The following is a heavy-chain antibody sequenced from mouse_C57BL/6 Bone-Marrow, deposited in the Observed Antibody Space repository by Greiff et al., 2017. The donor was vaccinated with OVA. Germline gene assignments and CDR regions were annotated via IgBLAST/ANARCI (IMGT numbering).Heavy chain of an antibody. J-gene: IGHJ2*01. Sequence: QVQLQQSGTELVKPGASVKLSCKASGYTFTSYWMHWVKQRPGQGLEWIGNINPSNGGTNYNEKFKSKATLTVDKSSSTAYMQLSSLTSEDSAVYYCASQTAQARGVYFDYWGQGTTLTVSS. V-gene: IGHV1-53*01. CDR3: ASQTAQARGVYFDY. CDR2: INPSNGGT. CDR1: GYTFTSYW. D-gene: IGHD3-2*02.